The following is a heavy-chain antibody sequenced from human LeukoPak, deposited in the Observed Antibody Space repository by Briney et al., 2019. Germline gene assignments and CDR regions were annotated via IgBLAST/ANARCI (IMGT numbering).Heavy chain of an antibody. D-gene: IGHD3-9*01. J-gene: IGHJ5*02. CDR1: GGSISSYY. Sequence: SETLSLTCTVSGGSISSYYWGWIRQPPGKGLEWIGSIYHSGSTYYNSSLKSRATISVDTSKNQFSLNLSSVTAADTAVYYCASLLRYFDWLSTNWFDPWGQGTLVTVSS. V-gene: IGHV4-59*08. CDR2: IYHSGST. CDR3: ASLLRYFDWLSTNWFDP.